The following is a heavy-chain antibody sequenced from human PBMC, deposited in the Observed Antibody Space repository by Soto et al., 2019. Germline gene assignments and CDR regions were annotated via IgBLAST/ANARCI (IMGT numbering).Heavy chain of an antibody. V-gene: IGHV4-39*01. D-gene: IGHD2-15*01. CDR3: ARLSNGGTLYYFDY. CDR1: GGSISSSSYY. Sequence: PSETLSLTCTVSGGSISSSSYYWGWIRQPPGKGLEWIGSIYYSGSTYYNPSLKSRVTISVDTSKNQFSLKLSSVTAADTAVYYCARLSNGGTLYYFDYWGQGTLVTVSS. CDR2: IYYSGST. J-gene: IGHJ4*02.